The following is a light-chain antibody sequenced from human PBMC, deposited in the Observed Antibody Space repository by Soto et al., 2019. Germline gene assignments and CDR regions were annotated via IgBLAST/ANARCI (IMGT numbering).Light chain of an antibody. J-gene: IGKJ1*01. V-gene: IGKV3-11*01. Sequence: EIVLTQSPATLSLSPGERATLSCRASQSVSSYLAWYQQKPGPAPSLLIYDASNRATGIPARFSGSGSGTDFTLTISSLEPEDFAVYYCQQRSNWPRTFGQGTKVEVK. CDR3: QQRSNWPRT. CDR2: DAS. CDR1: QSVSSY.